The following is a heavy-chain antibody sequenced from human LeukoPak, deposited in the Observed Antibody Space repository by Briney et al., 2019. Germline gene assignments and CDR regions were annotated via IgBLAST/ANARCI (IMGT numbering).Heavy chain of an antibody. V-gene: IGHV3-9*01. CDR3: ARDARSISSSQLQYSNYPGWYYYYMDV. D-gene: IGHD4-11*01. J-gene: IGHJ6*03. Sequence: PGRSLRLSCAASGFTFDDYAMHWVRQAPGKGLEWVSGISWNSGSIGYADSVKGRFTISRDNAKNSLYLQMNSLRAEDTAVYYCARDARSISSSQLQYSNYPGWYYYYMDVWGKGTTVTVSS. CDR2: ISWNSGSI. CDR1: GFTFDDYA.